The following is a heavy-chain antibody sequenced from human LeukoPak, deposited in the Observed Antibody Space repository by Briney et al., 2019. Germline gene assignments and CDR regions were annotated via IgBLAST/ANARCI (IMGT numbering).Heavy chain of an antibody. D-gene: IGHD3-9*01. Sequence: GASVKVSCKASGYTFTSYYMHWVRQPPGQGLEGMGIINPSGCSTSYGQKFQGRVTMTRNTSTSTVYMELSSLRSEDTAVYYCARGVTDYDILTGYYHWGQGTLVTVSS. CDR1: GYTFTSYY. CDR3: ARGVTDYDILTGYYH. J-gene: IGHJ4*02. CDR2: INPSGCST. V-gene: IGHV1-46*01.